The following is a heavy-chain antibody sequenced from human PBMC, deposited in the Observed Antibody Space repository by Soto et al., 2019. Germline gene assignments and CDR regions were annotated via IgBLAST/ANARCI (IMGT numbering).Heavy chain of an antibody. V-gene: IGHV3-7*03. Sequence: PGGSLRLSCAASGFTLSSYWMTWVRQAPGQGLEWVGNIKQDGRERYYVDSVKGRLTISRGNAQNALDLQRNSLRAEAKAMYKRARDPSVSGMDVWGQGTTVTVSS. CDR1: GFTLSSYW. D-gene: IGHD3-16*01. J-gene: IGHJ6*02. CDR2: IKQDGRER. CDR3: ARDPSVSGMDV.